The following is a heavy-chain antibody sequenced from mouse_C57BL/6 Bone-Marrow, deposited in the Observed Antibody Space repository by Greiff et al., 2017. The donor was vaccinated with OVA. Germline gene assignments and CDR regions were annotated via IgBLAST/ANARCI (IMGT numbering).Heavy chain of an antibody. CDR3: ASTYYSNYPLYYFDY. V-gene: IGHV3-6*01. Sequence: EVKLQESGPGLVKPSQSLSLTCSVTGYSITSGYYWNWIRQFPGNKLEWMGYISYDGSNNYNPSLKNRISLTRDTSKNPFFLKLNSLTTEDTATYYGASTYYSNYPLYYFDYWGQGTTLTVSS. CDR1: GYSITSGYY. J-gene: IGHJ2*01. D-gene: IGHD2-5*01. CDR2: ISYDGSN.